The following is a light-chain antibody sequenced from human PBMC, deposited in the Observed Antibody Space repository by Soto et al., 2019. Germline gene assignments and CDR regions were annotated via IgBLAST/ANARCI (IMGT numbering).Light chain of an antibody. CDR3: QLYVHT. J-gene: IGKJ1*01. Sequence: PSPATLAVSPGNNDTLSCRASQGIGDTLAWYQHKPGQAPRLLIYGASSMATGIPDRFSGSGSGTDFTLTISRLEPEHFAVYYCQLYVHTFCQGTKVDI. V-gene: IGKV3-20*01. CDR2: GAS. CDR1: QGIGDT.